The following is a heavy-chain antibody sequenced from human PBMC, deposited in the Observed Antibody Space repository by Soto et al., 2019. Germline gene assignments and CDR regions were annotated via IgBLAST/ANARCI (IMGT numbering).Heavy chain of an antibody. D-gene: IGHD1-1*01. Sequence: GGSLRLSCAASGFTVSSNYMSWVRKAPGKGLEWVSVIYSGGSTYYTDAVKGRFTISRENSKNTLYLQMNSLRAEDTAVYYCARDQLYYYGMDVWGQGTTVTVSS. CDR1: GFTVSSNY. J-gene: IGHJ6*02. CDR2: IYSGGST. V-gene: IGHV3-66*01. CDR3: ARDQLYYYGMDV.